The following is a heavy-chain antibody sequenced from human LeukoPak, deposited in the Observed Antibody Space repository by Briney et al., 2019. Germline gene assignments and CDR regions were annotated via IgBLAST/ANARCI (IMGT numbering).Heavy chain of an antibody. D-gene: IGHD4-23*01. CDR3: ARERSSAGGHNWFDP. V-gene: IGHV4-39*07. Sequence: SETLSLTCTVPGGYIITSGHYWGWIRQPPGKGLEWIGSVYYTGVTSTNPFFRSRMSISVDTSKNQFSLNLTSVTAADAAVYYCARERSSAGGHNWFDPWGQGTLVTVSS. CDR1: GGYIITSGHY. CDR2: VYYTGVT. J-gene: IGHJ5*02.